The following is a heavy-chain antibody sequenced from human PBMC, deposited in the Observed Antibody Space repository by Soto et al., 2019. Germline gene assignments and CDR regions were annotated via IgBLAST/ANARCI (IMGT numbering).Heavy chain of an antibody. D-gene: IGHD6-25*01. V-gene: IGHV1-2*04. CDR3: SRDAEYSSGPYYYYYGMDV. J-gene: IGHJ6*02. Sequence: QVQLVQSGAEVKKPGASVKVSCKASGYTFTGYYMHWVRQAPGQGLEWMGWINPNSGGTNYAQKFQGWVPMTRVTSISTAYMELSRLRSDDTAVYYCSRDAEYSSGPYYYYYGMDVWGQGTTVTVSS. CDR2: INPNSGGT. CDR1: GYTFTGYY.